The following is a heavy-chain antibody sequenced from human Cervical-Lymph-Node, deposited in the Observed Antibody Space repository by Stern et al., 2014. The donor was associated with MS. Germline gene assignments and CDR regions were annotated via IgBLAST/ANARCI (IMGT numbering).Heavy chain of an antibody. CDR3: ARGKGGNYSAKYAMDV. CDR2: INPNSGDT. V-gene: IGHV1-2*06. Sequence: QVQLVQSGAEVKKPGASVTVSCKASGYTFTDHYMHWVRQAPGQGLEWMGRINPNSGDTNYGQKFPGRVTMTRDTSSNTAYMELSRLKADDTAVYYCARGKGGNYSAKYAMDVWGQGTTVTVSS. D-gene: IGHD1-26*01. J-gene: IGHJ6*02. CDR1: GYTFTDHY.